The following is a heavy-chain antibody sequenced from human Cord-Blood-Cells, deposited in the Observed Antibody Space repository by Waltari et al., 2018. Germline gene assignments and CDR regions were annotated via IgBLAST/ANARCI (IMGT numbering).Heavy chain of an antibody. Sequence: QVQLVQSGAAVKKPGSSVKVSCKASGGTFSSYAISWVRQAPGQGLEWMGGIIPIFGTANYAQKFQGRVTITADESTSTAYMELSSLRSEDTAVYYCARGPYYDFWSGYYSYYYYYMDVWGKGTTVTVSS. J-gene: IGHJ6*03. D-gene: IGHD3-3*01. CDR1: GGTFSSYA. V-gene: IGHV1-69*01. CDR3: ARGPYYDFWSGYYSYYYYYMDV. CDR2: IIPIFGTA.